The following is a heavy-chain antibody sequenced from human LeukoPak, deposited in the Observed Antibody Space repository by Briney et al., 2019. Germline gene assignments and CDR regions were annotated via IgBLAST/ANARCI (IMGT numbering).Heavy chain of an antibody. Sequence: PGGSLRLSCAASGFTFSTYPMGWVRQTPGKGLEWVSGISGSGTGTYYAGSVKGRFTIFRDNSKNMVYLQMHNLRADDTAVFYCAKSRVSANVAMFDYWGQGTLVTVSS. V-gene: IGHV3-23*01. D-gene: IGHD5/OR15-5a*01. J-gene: IGHJ4*02. CDR2: ISGSGTGT. CDR3: AKSRVSANVAMFDY. CDR1: GFTFSTYP.